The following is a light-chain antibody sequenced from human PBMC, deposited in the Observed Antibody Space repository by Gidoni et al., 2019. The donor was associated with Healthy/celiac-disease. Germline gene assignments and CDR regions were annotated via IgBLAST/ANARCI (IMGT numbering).Light chain of an antibody. V-gene: IGKV4-1*01. CDR2: WAS. Sequence: DIVMTQSPDSLALSLGERDTINCKSSQSVLYSSNNKNYLAWYQQKPGKPPKLLIYWASTREAGVHDRCSGSGSGTDLTLTSSRLQAEDVAVYYCQQYYSTPVTFGQGTKVEIK. CDR1: QSVLYSSNNKNY. J-gene: IGKJ1*01. CDR3: QQYYSTPVT.